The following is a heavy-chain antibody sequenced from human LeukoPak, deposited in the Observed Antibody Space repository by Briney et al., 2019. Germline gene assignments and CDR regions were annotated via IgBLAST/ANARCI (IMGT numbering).Heavy chain of an antibody. J-gene: IGHJ4*02. Sequence: PGGSLRLSCAASGFIFSNYAMECVRHATGKGLESVSSISRCCSYIYYADSVNGRFNISREDAKNSLSLEMNSLTAEDTALYYCARLFGGGYGKYYFDFWGQGTLVTVSS. CDR2: ISRCCSYI. CDR1: GFIFSNYA. CDR3: ARLFGGGYGKYYFDF. D-gene: IGHD3-22*01. V-gene: IGHV3-21*01.